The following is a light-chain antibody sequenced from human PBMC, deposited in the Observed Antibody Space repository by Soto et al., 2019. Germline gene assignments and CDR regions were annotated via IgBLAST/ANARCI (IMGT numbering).Light chain of an antibody. CDR2: SNN. Sequence: QSALTQPPSASGTPGQRVTISCSGSSSNIGSNTVNWYHQLPGTAPKLLIYSNNHRPSGVPDRFSGSKSDTSASLAIGGLQSEDEADYYCAAWDDSLNGYVFGTGTKVTVL. CDR1: SSNIGSNT. CDR3: AAWDDSLNGYV. V-gene: IGLV1-44*01. J-gene: IGLJ1*01.